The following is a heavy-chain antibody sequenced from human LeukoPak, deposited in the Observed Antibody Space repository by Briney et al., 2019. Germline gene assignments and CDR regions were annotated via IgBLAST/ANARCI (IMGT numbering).Heavy chain of an antibody. V-gene: IGHV6-1*01. CDR2: TYYRSKWYD. Sequence: SQTLSLTCVISGDSVSSNNAAWNWIRQSPSRGLEWLGETYYRSKWYDDYAVSVKSRITINPDTSKNQFTPKMNSVTPEDTAVYYCAREAGSTGPVGAFDIWGQGTRVTVSS. D-gene: IGHD3-10*01. CDR1: GDSVSSNNAA. J-gene: IGHJ3*02. CDR3: AREAGSTGPVGAFDI.